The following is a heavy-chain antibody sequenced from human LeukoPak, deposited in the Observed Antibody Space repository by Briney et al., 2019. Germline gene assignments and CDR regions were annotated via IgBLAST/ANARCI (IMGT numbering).Heavy chain of an antibody. CDR3: ASNGGGYYDILTGYPKPYYYYYYMDV. J-gene: IGHJ6*03. V-gene: IGHV4-39*07. Sequence: ASETLSLTCTVSGGSISSSSYYWGWIRQPPGKGLEWIGSIYYSGSTYYNPSLKSRVTISVDTSKNQFSLKLSSVTAADTAVYYCASNGGGYYDILTGYPKPYYYYYYMDVWGKGTTVTVSS. CDR1: GGSISSSSYY. CDR2: IYYSGST. D-gene: IGHD3-9*01.